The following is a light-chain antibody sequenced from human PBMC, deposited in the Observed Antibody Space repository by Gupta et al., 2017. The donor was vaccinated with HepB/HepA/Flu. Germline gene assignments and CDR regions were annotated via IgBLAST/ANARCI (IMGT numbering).Light chain of an antibody. Sequence: DIVLTQSPDSLAVSLGDRATINCKCSQSVLYRSNNYNYLAWYQQKPGQPPKLLIYWASTRASGVPDRFSGSGSGTDFTLTVSSRQAEDVATYYCQQEVYIPCSFGQGTKVEIK. CDR2: WAS. CDR1: QSVLYRSNNYNY. CDR3: QQEVYIPCS. J-gene: IGKJ2*04. V-gene: IGKV4-1*01.